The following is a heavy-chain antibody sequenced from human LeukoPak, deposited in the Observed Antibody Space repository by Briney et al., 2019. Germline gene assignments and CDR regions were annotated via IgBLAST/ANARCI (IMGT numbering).Heavy chain of an antibody. Sequence: GSLGLSFTASGFTFGYYAMSWCRRAPGKGGEGGGFIRRKAYGGTTEYAASVKGRFTISRDDSKSLAYLQMNSLKTEDTAVYYCTRAGYYDSSGYYSWYFDLWGRGTLVTVSS. CDR1: GFTFGYYA. J-gene: IGHJ2*01. V-gene: IGHV3-49*03. D-gene: IGHD3-22*01. CDR3: TRAGYYDSSGYYSWYFDL. CDR2: IRRKAYGGTT.